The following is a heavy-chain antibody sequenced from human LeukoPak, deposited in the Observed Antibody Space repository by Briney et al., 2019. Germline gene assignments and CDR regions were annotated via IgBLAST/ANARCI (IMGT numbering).Heavy chain of an antibody. CDR2: INPNRSST. CDR3: ARAVGKGPLYDTSGYFYGGGTFDI. CDR1: GYTFSSYY. D-gene: IGHD3-22*01. Sequence: ASVKVSCKASGYTFSSYYIHWVRQAPGQGLQWMGIINPNRSSTTYPQNFQGRVTLTRDTSTSTVYMELRSLRSEDTAVYHCARAVGKGPLYDTSGYFYGGGTFDIWGQGTMVTVSS. J-gene: IGHJ3*02. V-gene: IGHV1-46*01.